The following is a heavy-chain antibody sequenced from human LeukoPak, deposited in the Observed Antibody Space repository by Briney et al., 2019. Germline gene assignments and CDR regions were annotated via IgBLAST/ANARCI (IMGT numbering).Heavy chain of an antibody. D-gene: IGHD4-11*01. CDR1: GGSISSSSYY. J-gene: IGHJ4*02. CDR3: ARVTTASFTLFDY. Sequence: SETLSLTCTVSGGSISSSSYYWGWIRQPPGKGLEWIGSIYHSGSTNYNPSLKSRVTISVDTSKNQFSLKLSSVTAADTAVYYCARVTTASFTLFDYWGQGTLVTVSS. V-gene: IGHV4-39*07. CDR2: IYHSGST.